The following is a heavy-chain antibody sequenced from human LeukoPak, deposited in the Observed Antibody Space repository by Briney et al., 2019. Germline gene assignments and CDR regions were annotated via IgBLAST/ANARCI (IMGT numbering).Heavy chain of an antibody. D-gene: IGHD3-16*01. Sequence: ASVKVSCKASGYTFTGYYMHWVRQAPGQGLEWMGWINPNSGGTNYAQKFQGRVTMTRDTSISTAYMELSRLRSDDTAVYHCARELGGGPYYGMDVWGQGTTVTVSS. CDR2: INPNSGGT. CDR1: GYTFTGYY. V-gene: IGHV1-2*02. J-gene: IGHJ6*02. CDR3: ARELGGGPYYGMDV.